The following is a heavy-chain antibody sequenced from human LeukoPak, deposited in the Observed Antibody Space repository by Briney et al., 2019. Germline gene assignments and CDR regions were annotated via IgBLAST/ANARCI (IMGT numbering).Heavy chain of an antibody. CDR1: GSTISAYY. Sequence: KSSETLSLTCTVSGSTISAYYWSWILQPPGKGLEWLGYIFYTGSTNYNPSLKSRVTISLDTSKNQFSLHLSSVTAADTAVYYCARGPDCSSTTCYNWGFDYWGQGTLVTVSS. J-gene: IGHJ4*02. CDR2: IFYTGST. D-gene: IGHD2-2*02. V-gene: IGHV4-59*12. CDR3: ARGPDCSSTTCYNWGFDY.